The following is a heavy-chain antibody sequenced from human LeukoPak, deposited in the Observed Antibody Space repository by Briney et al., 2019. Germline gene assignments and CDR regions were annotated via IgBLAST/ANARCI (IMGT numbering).Heavy chain of an antibody. CDR2: IYSGGST. J-gene: IGHJ6*03. CDR3: AKQGRDWLRDYYYYMDV. V-gene: IGHV3-53*01. D-gene: IGHD3-9*01. CDR1: GFTVSSNY. Sequence: GGSLRLSCAASGFTVSSNYMSWVRQAPGKGLEWVSIIYSGGSTFYADSVKGRFTISRDNSKNTLYLQMNSLRAEDTAVYYCAKQGRDWLRDYYYYMDVWGKGTTVTISS.